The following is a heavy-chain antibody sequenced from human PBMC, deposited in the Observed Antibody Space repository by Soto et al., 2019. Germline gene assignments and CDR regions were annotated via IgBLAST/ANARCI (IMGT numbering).Heavy chain of an antibody. CDR1: GYSSTSYW. CDR3: ARRGYSGYDDY. J-gene: IGHJ4*02. Sequence: GESLKISGNGSGYSSTSYWIGWVRQMPGKGLEWVGIIYPGDSDTRYSPSFQGQVTISADKSISTAYLQWSSLKASDTAMYYCARRGYSGYDDYWGQGTLVTVSS. CDR2: IYPGDSDT. V-gene: IGHV5-51*01. D-gene: IGHD5-12*01.